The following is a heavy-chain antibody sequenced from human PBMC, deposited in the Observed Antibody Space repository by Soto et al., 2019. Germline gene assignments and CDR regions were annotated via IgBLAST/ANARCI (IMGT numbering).Heavy chain of an antibody. V-gene: IGHV1-69*06. CDR1: GGAFSNYS. Sequence: QVHLLQSGAEVKKPGSSLKVSCKVSGGAFSNYSFNWVRHTPGQGLEWLGGIIPLHNTSNYSLKFVGRVSVTADISSSTVFMHLSGLTSGDTATYYCAKWSDWNPLYYPGMDVWGQGTTVTVSS. J-gene: IGHJ6*02. D-gene: IGHD1-1*01. CDR3: AKWSDWNPLYYPGMDV. CDR2: IIPLHNTS.